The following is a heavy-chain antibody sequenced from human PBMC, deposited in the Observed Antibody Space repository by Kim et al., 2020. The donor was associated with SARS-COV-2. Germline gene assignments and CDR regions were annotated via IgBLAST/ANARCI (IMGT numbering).Heavy chain of an antibody. J-gene: IGHJ3*02. V-gene: IGHV3-48*03. D-gene: IGHD3-10*01. Sequence: SVKGRFTISRDNAKNSLYLQMNSLRAEDTAVYYCARLRGYYAGPDNAFDIWGQGTMVTVSS. CDR3: ARLRGYYAGPDNAFDI.